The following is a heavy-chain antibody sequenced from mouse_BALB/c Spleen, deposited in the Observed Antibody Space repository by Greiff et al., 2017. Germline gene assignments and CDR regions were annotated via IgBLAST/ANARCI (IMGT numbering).Heavy chain of an antibody. CDR2: IWAGGST. CDR3: ASAYYRTHYAMDY. CDR1: GFSLTSYG. V-gene: IGHV2-9*02. Sequence: VQLQQSGPGLVAPSQSLSITCTVSGFSLTSYGVHWVRQPPGKGLEWLGVIWAGGSTNYNSALMSRLSISKDNSKSQVFLKMNSLQTDDTAMYYCASAYYRTHYAMDYWGQGTSVTVSS. J-gene: IGHJ4*01. D-gene: IGHD2-14*01.